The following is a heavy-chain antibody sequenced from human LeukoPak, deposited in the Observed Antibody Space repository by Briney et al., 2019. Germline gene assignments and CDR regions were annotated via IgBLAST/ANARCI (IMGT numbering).Heavy chain of an antibody. CDR3: ASLGYYDFWSGYSPGAFDI. J-gene: IGHJ3*02. CDR2: IYHSGST. Sequence: SETLSLTCAVSGGSISSSNWWSWVRQPPGKGLEWIGEIYHSGSTNYNPSLKSRVTISVDKSKNQFSLKLSSVTAADTAVYYCASLGYYDFWSGYSPGAFDIWGQGTMVTVSS. D-gene: IGHD3-3*01. CDR1: GGSISSSNW. V-gene: IGHV4-4*02.